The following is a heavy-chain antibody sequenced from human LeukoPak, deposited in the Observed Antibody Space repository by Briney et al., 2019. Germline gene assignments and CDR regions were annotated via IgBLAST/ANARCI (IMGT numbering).Heavy chain of an antibody. Sequence: SETLSLTCTVSGGSISGYSWSWIRQPPGKGLEWIGYVSHFGSTDYKSSLKGRVTISVDTSKNQFSLKMSSVTAADTAVYYCARAFGGSFGRYEYWGQGALVIVSS. J-gene: IGHJ4*02. CDR2: VSHFGST. D-gene: IGHD1-26*01. V-gene: IGHV4-59*01. CDR3: ARAFGGSFGRYEY. CDR1: GGSISGYS.